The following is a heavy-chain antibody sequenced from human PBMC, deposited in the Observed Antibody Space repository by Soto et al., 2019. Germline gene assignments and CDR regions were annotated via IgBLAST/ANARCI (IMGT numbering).Heavy chain of an antibody. CDR2: ISGSGGST. V-gene: IGHV3-23*01. Sequence: LRLSCSASGFTFISYAMSWVRQAPGKGLEWVSAISGSGGSTDYADSVKGPFTISRDNSKNTLYLQMNSLRAEDTAVYYCAKRGMDVWGQGTTVTVSS. CDR1: GFTFISYA. J-gene: IGHJ6*02. CDR3: AKRGMDV.